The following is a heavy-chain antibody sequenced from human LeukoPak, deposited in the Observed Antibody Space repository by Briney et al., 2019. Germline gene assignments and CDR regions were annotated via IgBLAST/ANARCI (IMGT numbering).Heavy chain of an antibody. V-gene: IGHV3-33*01. CDR2: IWYDGSNK. Sequence: PGGSLRLSCAASGFTFSSYGMPWVRQAPGKGLEWVAVIWYDGSNKYYADSVKGRFTISRDNSKNTLYLQMNSLRAEDTAVYYCARSMKQWLVQSSSAFDIWGQGTMVTVSS. CDR3: ARSMKQWLVQSSSAFDI. CDR1: GFTFSSYG. D-gene: IGHD6-19*01. J-gene: IGHJ3*02.